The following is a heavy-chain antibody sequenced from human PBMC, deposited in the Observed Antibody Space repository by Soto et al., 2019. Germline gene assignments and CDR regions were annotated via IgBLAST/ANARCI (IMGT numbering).Heavy chain of an antibody. V-gene: IGHV1-18*01. CDR2: VSTDNGNT. J-gene: IGHJ4*02. CDR3: TRAVKYYDILSGYFVNDY. D-gene: IGHD3-9*01. CDR1: GGTFSSYT. Sequence: ASVRVSGKASGGTFSSYTISWVRQVPGQGLEWLGWVSTDNGNTKYEQKFQGRVTMTDDTAATTACMELRSQRCDDTAVYYCTRAVKYYDILSGYFVNDYWGQVTLVTVCS.